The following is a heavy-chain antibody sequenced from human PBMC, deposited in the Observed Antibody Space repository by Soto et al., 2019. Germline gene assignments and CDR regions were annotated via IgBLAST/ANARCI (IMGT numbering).Heavy chain of an antibody. J-gene: IGHJ4*02. D-gene: IGHD3-10*01. CDR1: SGSISSPDYY. V-gene: IGHV4-30-4*01. CDR3: AKPSDRVRGYFDY. Sequence: SETLSLTCTVSSGSISSPDYYWSWIRQPPGKGLEWIGYIYYTGNTYYNPSLKSRVIMSVDTSTNQFSLKVTSVTAADTAVYYCAKPSDRVRGYFDYWGQGTLVTVSS. CDR2: IYYTGNT.